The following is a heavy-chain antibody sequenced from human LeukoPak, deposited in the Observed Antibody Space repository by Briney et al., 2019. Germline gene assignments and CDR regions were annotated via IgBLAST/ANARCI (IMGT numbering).Heavy chain of an antibody. J-gene: IGHJ4*02. CDR1: GGSISGYH. CDR2: IFDSGIT. CDR3: ARGERSYYDY. Sequence: SETLSLTCTVSGGSISGYHWTWIRQSPGKGLEWIGNIFDSGITHYTPSLKSRVTISVDTSKRQFSLKLTSVTAADTAVYYCARGERSYYDYWGQGTLVTVSS. V-gene: IGHV4-59*08. D-gene: IGHD1-26*01.